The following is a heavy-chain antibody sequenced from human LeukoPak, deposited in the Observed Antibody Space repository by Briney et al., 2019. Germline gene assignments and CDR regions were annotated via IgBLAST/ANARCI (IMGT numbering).Heavy chain of an antibody. D-gene: IGHD6-19*01. CDR1: GYTFTDYA. Sequence: GASVKVSCKASGYTFTDYALHWVRQAPGQSLEWMGWITTSRGETRYSQDFQRRLTLTRDKSANTVYMDLSDLTSEDTALYYCARGGQQWRGGNYFDSWGQGTLLAVSS. J-gene: IGHJ4*02. CDR2: ITTSRGET. CDR3: ARGGQQWRGGNYFDS. V-gene: IGHV1-3*03.